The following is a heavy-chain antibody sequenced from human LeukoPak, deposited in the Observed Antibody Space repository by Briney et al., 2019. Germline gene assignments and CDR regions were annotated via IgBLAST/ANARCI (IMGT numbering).Heavy chain of an antibody. V-gene: IGHV3-48*02. CDR2: ISSSSSTI. Sequence: GESLRLSCVASGFTFSRYNMNWVRQAPGKGLEWVSYISSSSSTIYYADSVKGRFTISRDNAKTSLYLQMNSLRDEDTAVYYCARMTHSGSYYFDYWGQGTLVTVSS. CDR3: ARMTHSGSYYFDY. J-gene: IGHJ4*02. CDR1: GFTFSRYN. D-gene: IGHD1-26*01.